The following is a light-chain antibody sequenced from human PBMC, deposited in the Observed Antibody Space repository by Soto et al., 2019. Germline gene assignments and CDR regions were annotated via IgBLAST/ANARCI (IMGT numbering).Light chain of an antibody. CDR1: QSVSSY. J-gene: IGKJ5*01. CDR2: DAS. V-gene: IGKV3-11*01. CDR3: QQRSNWPPVT. Sequence: TQSPSSLSASVGDRVTITCRASQSVSSYLAWYQQKPGQAPRLLIYDASSRATGVPARFSGSGSGTDFTLTISSLEPEDFAVYYCQQRSNWPPVTFGQGTRLEIK.